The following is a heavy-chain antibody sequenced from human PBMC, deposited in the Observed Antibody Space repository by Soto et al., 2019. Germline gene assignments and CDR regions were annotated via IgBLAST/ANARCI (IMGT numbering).Heavy chain of an antibody. CDR3: ARDLLDTTVDYYFDS. Sequence: KPSETLSLTCTVSGGSLSSGTYYWSWIRQPPGKGLEWIGYIYHSGSSQSNPSLKSRATISIDTSKNQFSLELRSVTAADTAVYYCARDLLDTTVDYYFDSWGPGRLVTVSS. J-gene: IGHJ4*02. V-gene: IGHV4-30-4*01. D-gene: IGHD4-17*01. CDR2: IYHSGSS. CDR1: GGSLSSGTYY.